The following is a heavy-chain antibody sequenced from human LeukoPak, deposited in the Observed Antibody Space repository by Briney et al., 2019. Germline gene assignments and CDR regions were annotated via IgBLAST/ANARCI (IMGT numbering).Heavy chain of an antibody. CDR2: INPSGGST. CDR3: ARGYDSSGYYYIFSYYFDY. CDR1: GYTFTGYY. D-gene: IGHD3-22*01. V-gene: IGHV1-46*01. J-gene: IGHJ4*02. Sequence: VASVKVSCKASGYTFTGYYMHWVRQAPGQGLEWMGIINPSGGSTSYAQKFQGRVTMTRDTSTSTVYMELSSLRSEDTAVYYCARGYDSSGYYYIFSYYFDYWGQGTLVTVSS.